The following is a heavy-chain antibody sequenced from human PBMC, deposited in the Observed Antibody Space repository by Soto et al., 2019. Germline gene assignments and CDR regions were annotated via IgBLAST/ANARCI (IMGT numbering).Heavy chain of an antibody. CDR1: VFSFSNYT. Sequence: GGSLRLSCAASVFSFSNYTMNWVRQAPGKGLDWLSSISRSSSNIFYADSVKGRFTVSRDNANNLLYLQINSLSAEDTAIYYCARDLKVAASNSYFYYGMDVWGQGTTVTVSS. CDR3: ARDLKVAASNSYFYYGMDV. J-gene: IGHJ6*02. V-gene: IGHV3-21*01. CDR2: ISRSSSNI. D-gene: IGHD6-19*01.